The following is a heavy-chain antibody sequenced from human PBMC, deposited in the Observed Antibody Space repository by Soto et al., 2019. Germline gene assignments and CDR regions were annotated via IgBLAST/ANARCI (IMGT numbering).Heavy chain of an antibody. J-gene: IGHJ4*02. V-gene: IGHV4-30-4*01. CDR3: ARATVGPTTPDY. D-gene: IGHD1-26*01. CDR1: GGSIRSDDYY. Sequence: PSETLSLTCTVSGGSIRSDDYYWSWIRQPPGKGLEWIGYIYYTGTTNYNPSLQSRVTISVDTSKNQFSQKLSSVTAADTAVYYGARATVGPTTPDYWGQGTLVTVSS. CDR2: IYYTGTT.